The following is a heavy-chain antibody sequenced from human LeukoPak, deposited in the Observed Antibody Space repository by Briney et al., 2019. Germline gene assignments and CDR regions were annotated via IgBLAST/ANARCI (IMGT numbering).Heavy chain of an antibody. Sequence: GGSLRLSCAASGFTFSSYAMSWVRQAPGKGLEWVSAISGSGGSTNYADSVKGRFTISRDNSKNTLYLQMNSLRAEDTAVYYCAKVDTGYYDSSGYYEMDYWGQGTLVTVSS. J-gene: IGHJ4*02. D-gene: IGHD3-22*01. CDR1: GFTFSSYA. V-gene: IGHV3-23*01. CDR3: AKVDTGYYDSSGYYEMDY. CDR2: ISGSGGST.